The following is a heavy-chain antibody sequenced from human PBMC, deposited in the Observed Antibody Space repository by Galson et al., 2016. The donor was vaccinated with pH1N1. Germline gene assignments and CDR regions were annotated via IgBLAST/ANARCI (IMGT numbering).Heavy chain of an antibody. V-gene: IGHV3-23*01. CDR3: ARWDQVKYCSSSSRPKTHCYYGLDV. D-gene: IGHD6-6*01. J-gene: IGHJ6*02. CDR1: GFSFSTYG. Sequence: SLRLSCAVSGFSFSTYGFNWVRQAPGKGLEWVSAISDSGNTTLYADSVKGQFTISRDNSKNTVYLQMNNLRVEDTAVYYCARWDQVKYCSSSSRPKTHCYYGLDVWGQGTTVTVSS. CDR2: ISDSGNTT.